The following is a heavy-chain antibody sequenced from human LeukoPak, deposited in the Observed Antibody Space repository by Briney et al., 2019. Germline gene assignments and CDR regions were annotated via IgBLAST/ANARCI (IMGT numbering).Heavy chain of an antibody. J-gene: IGHJ5*02. CDR2: ISSSSSYT. D-gene: IGHD4-17*01. CDR3: ASSDYGDYNWFDP. Sequence: GGSLRLSCAASGFTFSDYYMSWIRQAPGKGVEGVSYISSSSSYTNYADSVKGRFTISRDNAKNSLYLQMNSLRAEDTAVYYCASSDYGDYNWFDPWGQGTLVTVSS. V-gene: IGHV3-11*06. CDR1: GFTFSDYY.